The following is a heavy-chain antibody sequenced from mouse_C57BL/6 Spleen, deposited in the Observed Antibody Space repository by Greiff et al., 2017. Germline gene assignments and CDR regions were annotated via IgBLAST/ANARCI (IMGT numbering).Heavy chain of an antibody. Sequence: QVKLQQPGAELVRPGSSVKLSCKASGYTFTSYWMDWVKQRPGQGLEWIGNIYPSGSETHYNQTFKDKATLTVDKSYSTAYMQRSSLTSEDSAVYYWARGRYYYGSSPHFDYWGQGTTLTVSS. V-gene: IGHV1-61*01. D-gene: IGHD1-1*01. CDR3: ARGRYYYGSSPHFDY. CDR2: IYPSGSET. CDR1: GYTFTSYW. J-gene: IGHJ2*01.